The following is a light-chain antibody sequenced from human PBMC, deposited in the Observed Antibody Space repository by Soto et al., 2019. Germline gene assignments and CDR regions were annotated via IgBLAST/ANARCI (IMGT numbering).Light chain of an antibody. Sequence: EIVMTQSPATLSVSPGDRATLSCRASQSVSSNLAWYQQKPGKAPRLLIYGASTRATGIPTRFSGSGSGTDFTLPISSMQSEDFAVNYCQQYNNWPPLTFGGGTKVEIK. J-gene: IGKJ4*01. CDR3: QQYNNWPPLT. CDR2: GAS. V-gene: IGKV3-15*01. CDR1: QSVSSN.